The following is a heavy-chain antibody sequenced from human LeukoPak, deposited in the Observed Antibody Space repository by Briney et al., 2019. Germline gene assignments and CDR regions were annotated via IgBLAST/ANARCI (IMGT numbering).Heavy chain of an antibody. D-gene: IGHD3-22*01. CDR3: ARVYRGDYYDSSGYYIFDY. CDR2: ISSSSTI. Sequence: GGSLRLSCAASGFTFSSYSMNWVRQAPGNGPEWVSYISSSSTIYYADSVKGRFTISRDNAKNSLYLQMNSLRAEDTAVYYCARVYRGDYYDSSGYYIFDYWGQGTLVTVSS. V-gene: IGHV3-48*01. CDR1: GFTFSSYS. J-gene: IGHJ4*02.